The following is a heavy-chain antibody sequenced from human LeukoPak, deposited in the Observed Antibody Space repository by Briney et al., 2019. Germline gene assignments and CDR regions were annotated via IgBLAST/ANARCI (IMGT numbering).Heavy chain of an antibody. J-gene: IGHJ4*02. CDR3: ARAFARTQYGSSSWYFAY. CDR2: ISYDGSNK. V-gene: IGHV3-30-3*01. D-gene: IGHD6-13*01. Sequence: GSLRLSCAASGFTFSSYAMHWVRQAPGKGLEWVAVISYDGSNKYYADSVKGRFTISRDNSKNTLYLQMNSLRAEDTAVYYCARAFARTQYGSSSWYFAYWGQGTLVTVSS. CDR1: GFTFSSYA.